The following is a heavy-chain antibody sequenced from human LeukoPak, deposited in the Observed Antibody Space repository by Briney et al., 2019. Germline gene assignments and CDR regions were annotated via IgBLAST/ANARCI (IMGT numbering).Heavy chain of an antibody. V-gene: IGHV3-7*01. D-gene: IGHD1-14*01. J-gene: IGHJ4*02. CDR2: IKEDGTEK. Sequence: GGSLRLSCAASGFTFSTYWMSWVRQAPGKGLEWVGNIKEDGTEKYYVDSVKGRFTISRDNAKNSLYLQMNSLRAEDTAVYYCARDSFGTDIDYWSQGTLVTVSS. CDR1: GFTFSTYW. CDR3: ARDSFGTDIDY.